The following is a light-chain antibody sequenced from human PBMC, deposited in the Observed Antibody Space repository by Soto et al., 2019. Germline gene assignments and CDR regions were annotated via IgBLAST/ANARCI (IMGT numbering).Light chain of an antibody. Sequence: EIMMTQSPATLSVSPGERATLSCRASQSVRSHLAWYQQKPGQAPRLLIYDASTRATDIPTRFSGSGSGTEFTLTISSLQSEDFAIYYCLQYDTWPPGTFGQGTKVDIK. J-gene: IGKJ1*01. V-gene: IGKV3-15*01. CDR3: LQYDTWPPGT. CDR1: QSVRSH. CDR2: DAS.